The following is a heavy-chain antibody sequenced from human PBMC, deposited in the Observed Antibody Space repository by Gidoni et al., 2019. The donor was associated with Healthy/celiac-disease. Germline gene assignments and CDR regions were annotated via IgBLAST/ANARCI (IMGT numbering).Heavy chain of an antibody. CDR1: GFTFSSYS. CDR3: AREYGGGNSADY. CDR2: ISSSSSYI. J-gene: IGHJ4*02. Sequence: EVQLVESGGGLVKPGGSLRLYCAASGFTFSSYSMNWVRQAPGKGLEWVSSISSSSSYIYYADSVKGRFTISRDNAKNSLYLQMNSLRAEDTAVYYCAREYGGGNSADYWGQGTLVTVSS. D-gene: IGHD2-21*02. V-gene: IGHV3-21*01.